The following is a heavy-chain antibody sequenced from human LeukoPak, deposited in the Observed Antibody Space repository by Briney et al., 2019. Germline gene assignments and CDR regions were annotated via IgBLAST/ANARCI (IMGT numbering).Heavy chain of an antibody. D-gene: IGHD6-13*01. CDR2: ISVSGNT. CDR1: GFTLSSYA. CDR3: ARDGAAAAGRYFDY. J-gene: IGHJ4*02. V-gene: IGHV3-23*01. Sequence: PGGSLRLSCAASGFTLSSYAMSWVRQGPGKGLEWVSAISVSGNTYHADSVKGRFTISRDSSKNTLYLQMNSLRAGDAAVYYCARDGAAAAGRYFDYWGQGSLVTVSS.